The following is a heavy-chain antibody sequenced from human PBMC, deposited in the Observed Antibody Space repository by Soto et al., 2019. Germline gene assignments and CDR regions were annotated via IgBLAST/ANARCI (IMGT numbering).Heavy chain of an antibody. Sequence: GGALRLSFAASGFTFSIYAISWVRQAPGKGLEWVSAISGSGGSTYYADSVKGRFTISRDNAEKSLHLQMNSLRVEDTAVYYCARGRGMGLWGQGTKVTVSS. CDR3: ARGRGMGL. J-gene: IGHJ6*02. CDR2: ISGSGGST. CDR1: GFTFSIYA. V-gene: IGHV3-23*01.